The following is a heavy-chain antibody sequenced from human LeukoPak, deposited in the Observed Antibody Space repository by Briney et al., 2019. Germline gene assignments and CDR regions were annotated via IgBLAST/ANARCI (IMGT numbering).Heavy chain of an antibody. V-gene: IGHV4-39*02. CDR1: AVSITSGSYD. CDR3: ARSRWIAAGPFDY. J-gene: IGHJ4*02. Sequence: PSETLSLTCGVSAVSITSGSYDWGWIRQPPGKGLEWIGSVHHSGNNHSNPSLKSRLTVSVDTSKNHFSLKLKSVTAADTAVFYCARSRWIAAGPFDYWGQGSLVTVSS. CDR2: VHHSGNN. D-gene: IGHD6-13*01.